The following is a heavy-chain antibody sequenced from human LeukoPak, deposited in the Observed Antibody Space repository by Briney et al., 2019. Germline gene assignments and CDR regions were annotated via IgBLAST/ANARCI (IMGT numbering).Heavy chain of an antibody. CDR3: ARCYYYYDSGEWPEDHDY. CDR2: INSSSSYI. V-gene: IGHV3-21*01. CDR1: GFTFSSYS. J-gene: IGHJ4*02. Sequence: GGSLSLSCAASGFTFSSYSMNWVRQAPGKGLEWVSSINSSSSYIYYADSVKGRFTIARDNAKNSLYLQMNSPRAEDTAVYYCARCYYYYDSGEWPEDHDYWGQGTLVTVSS. D-gene: IGHD3-22*01.